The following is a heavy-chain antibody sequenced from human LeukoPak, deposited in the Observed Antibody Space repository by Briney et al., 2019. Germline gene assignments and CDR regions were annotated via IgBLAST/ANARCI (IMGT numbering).Heavy chain of an antibody. CDR2: ISSDGSHT. CDR1: GFTFSTYF. J-gene: IGHJ6*02. D-gene: IGHD2-15*01. CDR3: ARMSPPYCSGGSCYSGDYYYYGMDV. Sequence: PGGSLRLSCAASGFTFSTYFMHWVRQAPGKGLEWVADISSDGSHTFYVESVKGRFTISRDNSKNTLYLQMNSLRAEDTAVYYCARMSPPYCSGGSCYSGDYYYYGMDVWGQGTTVTVSS. V-gene: IGHV3-30-3*01.